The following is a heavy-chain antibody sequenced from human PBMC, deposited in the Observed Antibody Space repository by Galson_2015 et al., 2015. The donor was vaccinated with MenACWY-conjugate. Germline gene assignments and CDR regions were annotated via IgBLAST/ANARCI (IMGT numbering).Heavy chain of an antibody. Sequence: SLRLSCAASGFTFSNAWMTWVRQAPGKGLEWIGEIYHSGSTNYNPSLKSRVTMSVDKSKMQFSLKLNSVTVADTAVYYCARGPSRWSRYWGQGTLVTVSS. D-gene: IGHD4-23*01. J-gene: IGHJ4*02. V-gene: IGHV4-4*02. CDR1: GFTFSNAW. CDR2: IYHSGST. CDR3: ARGPSRWSRY.